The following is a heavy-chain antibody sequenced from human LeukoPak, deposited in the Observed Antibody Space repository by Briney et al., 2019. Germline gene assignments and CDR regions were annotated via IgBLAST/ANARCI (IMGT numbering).Heavy chain of an antibody. V-gene: IGHV3-66*01. Sequence: GGSLRLSCAASGFTFSSYSMSWVRQAPGKGLEWVSVIYSGGSTYYADSVKGRFTISRDNSKNTLYLQMNSLRAEDTAVYYCARAVRGVDYWGQGTLVTVSS. CDR3: ARAVRGVDY. CDR1: GFTFSSYS. D-gene: IGHD3-10*01. CDR2: IYSGGST. J-gene: IGHJ4*02.